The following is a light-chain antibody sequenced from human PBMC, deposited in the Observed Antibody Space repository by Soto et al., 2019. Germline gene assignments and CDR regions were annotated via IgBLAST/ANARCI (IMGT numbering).Light chain of an antibody. Sequence: VLLTQSPGTLSLSQGERATLSCRASQSVSSSYLAWYQQKPGQAPRLLIYGASSRASGIPDRFSGSGSGTDFTLSISRLEPEDFAVYYCQQDGSSPRTFGQGTKVDIK. CDR2: GAS. V-gene: IGKV3-20*01. J-gene: IGKJ1*01. CDR1: QSVSSSY. CDR3: QQDGSSPRT.